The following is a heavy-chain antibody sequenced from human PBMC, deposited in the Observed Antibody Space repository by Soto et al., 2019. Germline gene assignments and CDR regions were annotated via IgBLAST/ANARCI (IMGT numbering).Heavy chain of an antibody. CDR2: ISGSGGST. CDR1: GFKFSSHA. J-gene: IGHJ4*02. V-gene: IGHV3-23*01. Sequence: GGSLRLSCAASGFKFSSHAMSWVRRAPGKGLEWVSAISGSGGSTYYADSVKGRFTISRDNSKNTLYLQMNSLRAEDTAVYYCAKALGSGPRDYWGQGTLVTVSS. D-gene: IGHD6-19*01. CDR3: AKALGSGPRDY.